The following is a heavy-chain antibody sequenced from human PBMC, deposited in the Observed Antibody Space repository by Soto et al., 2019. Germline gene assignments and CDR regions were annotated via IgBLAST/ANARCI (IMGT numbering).Heavy chain of an antibody. D-gene: IGHD3-22*01. CDR1: GFTFSSYA. Sequence: ESVGGVVQPGRSLRLSCAASGFTFSSYAMHWVRQAPGKGLEWVAVISYDGSNKYYADSVKGRFTISRDNSKNTLYLQMNSLRAEDTAVYYCARDRVVVIDFIGWFDPWGQGTLVTVSS. V-gene: IGHV3-30-3*01. CDR3: ARDRVVVIDFIGWFDP. CDR2: ISYDGSNK. J-gene: IGHJ5*02.